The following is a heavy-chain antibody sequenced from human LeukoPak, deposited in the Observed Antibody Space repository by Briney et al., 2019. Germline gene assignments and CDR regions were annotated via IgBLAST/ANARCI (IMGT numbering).Heavy chain of an antibody. V-gene: IGHV3-66*01. CDR1: GFTVSSNY. J-gene: IGHJ4*02. CDR3: ARGRGVVVTAILGY. CDR2: IHSGGST. Sequence: GGSLRLSCAASGFTVSSNYMSWVRQAPGKGLQWVSVIHSGGSTYYADSVKGRFTISRDNSKNTVYLQMNSLRAEDTAVYYCARGRGVVVTAILGYWGQGTLVTVSS. D-gene: IGHD2-21*02.